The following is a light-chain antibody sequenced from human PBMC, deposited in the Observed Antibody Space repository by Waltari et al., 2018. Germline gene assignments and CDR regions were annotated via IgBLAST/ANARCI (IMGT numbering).Light chain of an antibody. CDR1: STDLGSSTL. V-gene: IGLV2-14*02. Sequence: QSALTQPASVSGSPGQSISISCTGSSTDLGSSTLVSWYQHHPDKAPKLLIYEGPERPSGISHRFSGSKSGNTASLTISGLQTEDEADYYCSSYTGWIYVFGSGTKVTVL. CDR2: EGP. J-gene: IGLJ1*01. CDR3: SSYTGWIYV.